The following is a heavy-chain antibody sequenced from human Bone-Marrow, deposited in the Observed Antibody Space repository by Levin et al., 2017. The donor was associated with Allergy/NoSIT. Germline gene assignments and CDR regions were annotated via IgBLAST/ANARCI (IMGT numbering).Heavy chain of an antibody. CDR1: GFTFSSYA. J-gene: IGHJ6*03. D-gene: IGHD2-2*01. V-gene: IGHV3-23*01. Sequence: PGGSLRLSCAASGFTFSSYAMSWVRQAPGKGLEWVSAISGSGGSTYYADSVKGRFTISRDNSKNTLYLQMNSLRAEDTAVYYCAAYCSSTSCYQKDYYYYYMDVWGKGTTVTVSS. CDR3: AAYCSSTSCYQKDYYYYYMDV. CDR2: ISGSGGST.